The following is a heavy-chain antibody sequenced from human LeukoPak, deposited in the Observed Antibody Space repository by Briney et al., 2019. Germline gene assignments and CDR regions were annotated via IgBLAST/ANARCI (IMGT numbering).Heavy chain of an antibody. J-gene: IGHJ4*02. V-gene: IGHV4-59*08. CDR3: ARHSYDSSGYYYFDY. CDR2: IDYSGST. Sequence: SETLSLTCTVSGGSISGYYWSWIRQPPGKGLEWIGYIDYSGSTNYNPSLKSRLTISVDTSKNQLSLHLNSVTAADTAVYYCARHSYDSSGYYYFDYWGQGTLVTVSS. CDR1: GGSISGYY. D-gene: IGHD3-22*01.